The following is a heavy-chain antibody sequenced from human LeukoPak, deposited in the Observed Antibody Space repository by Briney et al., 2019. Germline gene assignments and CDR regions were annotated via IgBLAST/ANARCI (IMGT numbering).Heavy chain of an antibody. CDR3: AGLRSTVAWASFDY. CDR1: GSISSYY. D-gene: IGHD4-23*01. Sequence: PSETLSLTCIVSGSISSYYWTWLRQPPGKGLEWIGHSYFTGNPNYNPSLKSRVTISLDPPQNQFSLKLTSVTAADTAVYYCAGLRSTVAWASFDYWGQGILVTVSS. J-gene: IGHJ4*02. CDR2: SYFTGNP. V-gene: IGHV4-59*08.